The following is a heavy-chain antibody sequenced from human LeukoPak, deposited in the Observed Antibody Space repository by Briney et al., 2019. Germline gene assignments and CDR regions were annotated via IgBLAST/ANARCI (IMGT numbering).Heavy chain of an antibody. CDR2: IYHSGST. CDR3: ASQSCSGGSCYSGYSYGLPDY. V-gene: IGHV4-38-2*02. J-gene: IGHJ4*02. D-gene: IGHD2-15*01. CDR1: GYSISSGYY. Sequence: SETLSLTCTVSGYSISSGYYWGWIRQPPGKGLEWIGSIYHSGSTYYNPSFKSRVTISVDTSKNQFSLKLSSVTAADTAVYYCASQSCSGGSCYSGYSYGLPDYWGQGTLVTVSS.